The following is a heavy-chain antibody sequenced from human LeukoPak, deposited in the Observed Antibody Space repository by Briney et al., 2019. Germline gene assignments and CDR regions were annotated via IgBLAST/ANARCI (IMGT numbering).Heavy chain of an antibody. CDR1: GYTFTGYY. D-gene: IGHD3-10*01. CDR3: ARDLPVYGSGSRNPMYYYYGMDV. CDR2: INPNSGGT. J-gene: IGHJ6*02. Sequence: ASVKVSCKASGYTFTGYYMHWVRQAPGQGLEWMGWINPNSGGTNYAQKFQGRVTMTRDTSISTACMELSRLRSDDTAVYYCARDLPVYGSGSRNPMYYYYGMDVWGQGTTVTVSS. V-gene: IGHV1-2*02.